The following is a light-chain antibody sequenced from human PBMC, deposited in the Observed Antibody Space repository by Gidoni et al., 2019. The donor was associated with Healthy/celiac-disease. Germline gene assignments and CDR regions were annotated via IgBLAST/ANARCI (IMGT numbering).Light chain of an antibody. Sequence: EIVLTQSPGTLSLSPGERATLSCSASQSVSSSYLDWYQQKPGQAPRLLIYGASSSATGIPDSFSGSGSGTDLTLTISRLEPEDFAVYYCQQYGSSHPYTFGQGTKLEIK. CDR3: QQYGSSHPYT. CDR2: GAS. V-gene: IGKV3-20*01. J-gene: IGKJ2*01. CDR1: QSVSSSY.